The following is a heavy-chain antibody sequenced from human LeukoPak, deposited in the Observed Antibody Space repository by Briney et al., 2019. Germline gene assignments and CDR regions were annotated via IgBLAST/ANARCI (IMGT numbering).Heavy chain of an antibody. J-gene: IGHJ6*02. Sequence: GGSLRLSCAASGFTFSSYAMHWVRQAPGKGLEWVAVISYDGSNKYYADSVKGRFTISRDNSKNTLYLQMNSLRAEDTAVYYCAREGSGYYSFLDGNYYYYGMDAWGQGTTVTVSS. D-gene: IGHD3-22*01. CDR1: GFTFSSYA. V-gene: IGHV3-30-3*01. CDR3: AREGSGYYSFLDGNYYYYGMDA. CDR2: ISYDGSNK.